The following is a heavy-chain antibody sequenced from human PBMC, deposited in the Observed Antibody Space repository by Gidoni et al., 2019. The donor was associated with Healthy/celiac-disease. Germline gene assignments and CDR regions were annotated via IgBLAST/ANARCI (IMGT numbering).Heavy chain of an antibody. CDR2: IYSGGST. D-gene: IGHD2-21*02. V-gene: IGHV3-53*01. CDR1: GFTVSSNY. Sequence: EVQLVESGGGLIQPGGSLRLSCAASGFTVSSNYMSWVRQAPGKGLEWVSVIYSGGSTYYADSVKGRFTISRDNSKNTLYLQMNSLRAEDTAVYYCARDLGGDTGYFDYWGQGTLVTVSS. J-gene: IGHJ4*02. CDR3: ARDLGGDTGYFDY.